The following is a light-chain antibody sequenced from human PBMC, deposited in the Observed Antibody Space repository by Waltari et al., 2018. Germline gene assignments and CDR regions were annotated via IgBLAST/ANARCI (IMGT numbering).Light chain of an antibody. J-gene: IGKJ1*01. CDR2: LGS. CDR1: QSPLHSNGNNY. CDR3: MQTLQTPKT. V-gene: IGKV2-28*01. Sequence: DIVMTQSPLSLPVTPGEPASIPCRSSQSPLHSNGNNYLDWYLQKPGQSPQLLIYLGSNRASGVPDRISGSGSGTDFTLKISRVEAEDVGIYYCMQTLQTPKTFGQGTKVEIK.